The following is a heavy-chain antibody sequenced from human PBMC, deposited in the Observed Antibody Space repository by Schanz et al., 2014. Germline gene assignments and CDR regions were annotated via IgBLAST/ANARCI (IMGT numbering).Heavy chain of an antibody. CDR3: AKDSTHIDIVLVPTAIDY. CDR1: GFTFSSYA. V-gene: IGHV3-23*01. CDR2: LSGSGGST. Sequence: EVQLLESGGGVVQFGRSLRLSCVASGFTFSSYAMSWVRQAPGKGLEWVSALSGSGGSTYYADSVKGRFTISRDNSKNTLYLHMNTLRSEDTAVYYCAKDSTHIDIVLVPTAIDYWGQGTLVTVSS. D-gene: IGHD2-2*01. J-gene: IGHJ4*02.